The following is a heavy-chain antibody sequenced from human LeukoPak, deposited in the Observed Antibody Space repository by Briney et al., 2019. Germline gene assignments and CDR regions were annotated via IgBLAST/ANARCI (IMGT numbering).Heavy chain of an antibody. CDR2: LSGSGITT. D-gene: IGHD6-19*01. V-gene: IGHV3-23*01. J-gene: IGHJ4*01. Sequence: GGSLRLSCAASGFTFSNSAMRWVRQAPGKGLEWVSTLSGSGITTYYADSVKGRFTISKDNNKNTLYLQMNTLRDEDSALYYCAEGIYSSGWSYFDYWGHGTLVTVSS. CDR1: GFTFSNSA. CDR3: AEGIYSSGWSYFDY.